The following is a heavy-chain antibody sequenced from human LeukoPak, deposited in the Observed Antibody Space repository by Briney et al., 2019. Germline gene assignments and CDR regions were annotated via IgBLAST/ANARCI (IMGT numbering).Heavy chain of an antibody. CDR3: ARARRGGYYDSSGYYYFFDY. Sequence: SETLSLTCTVSGGSISSSSYYWSWIRQPPGKGLEWIGYIYYSGSTYYNPSLKSRVTISVDTSKNQFSLKLSSVTAADTAVYYCARARRGGYYDSSGYYYFFDYWGQGTLVTVSS. J-gene: IGHJ4*02. CDR1: GGSISSSSYY. V-gene: IGHV4-30-4*01. CDR2: IYYSGST. D-gene: IGHD3-22*01.